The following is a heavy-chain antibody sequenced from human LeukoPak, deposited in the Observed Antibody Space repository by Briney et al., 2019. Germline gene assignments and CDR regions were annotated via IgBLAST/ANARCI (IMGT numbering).Heavy chain of an antibody. CDR2: ISAYNGNT. D-gene: IGHD3-3*01. CDR1: GYTFTSYG. Sequence: GASVKVSCKASGYTFTSYGISWVRQAPGRGLEWMGWISAYNGNTNYAQKLQGRVTMTTDTSTSTAYMELRSLRSDDTAVYYCARDYDFWSGYSYRVGFDYWGQGTLVTVSS. V-gene: IGHV1-18*01. J-gene: IGHJ4*02. CDR3: ARDYDFWSGYSYRVGFDY.